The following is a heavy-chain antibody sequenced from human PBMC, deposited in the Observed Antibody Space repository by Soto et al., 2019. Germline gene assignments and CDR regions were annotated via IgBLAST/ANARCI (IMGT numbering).Heavy chain of an antibody. CDR3: ARGTIFGGDYFYGMDF. J-gene: IGHJ6*02. V-gene: IGHV4-31*03. CDR2: IYYSGST. D-gene: IGHD3-3*01. Sequence: QVQLQESGPGLVKPSQTLSLTCTVSGGSISGGGYYWNWIRQHPGKGLEWIGYIYYSGSTFYNPSLKSRLAISVATSKNQLSLKLSSVTAADTAVYYCARGTIFGGDYFYGMDFWGQGTTVTVSS. CDR1: GGSISGGGYY.